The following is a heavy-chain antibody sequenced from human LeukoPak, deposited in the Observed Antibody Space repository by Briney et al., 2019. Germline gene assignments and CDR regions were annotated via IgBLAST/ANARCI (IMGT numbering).Heavy chain of an antibody. J-gene: IGHJ4*02. D-gene: IGHD3-22*01. CDR1: GFTFSSYE. CDR2: ISSSGTTI. Sequence: GGSLRLSCAASGFTFSSYEMYWVPQARGKGLVGVSYISSSGTTIYYADSVKGRFTISRDNAKNSLYLQMNSLRAEDTAVYYCARVTRGSGYYCDYWGQGSLVTVSS. V-gene: IGHV3-48*03. CDR3: ARVTRGSGYYCDY.